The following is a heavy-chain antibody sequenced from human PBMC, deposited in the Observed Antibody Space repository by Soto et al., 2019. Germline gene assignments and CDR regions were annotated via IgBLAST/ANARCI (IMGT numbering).Heavy chain of an antibody. Sequence: GGSLRLSCAAAGFDFEDYAMHWVRQVPGKGLEWVSLTNSDGTDSYYMDSVKGRFTISRDNAKSTLYLQMDRLRPEDTALYFCAKSLYYYDSSPLDHWGQGTLVTVSP. CDR2: TNSDGTDS. CDR3: AKSLYYYDSSPLDH. CDR1: GFDFEDYA. V-gene: IGHV3-43D*04. J-gene: IGHJ4*02. D-gene: IGHD3-22*01.